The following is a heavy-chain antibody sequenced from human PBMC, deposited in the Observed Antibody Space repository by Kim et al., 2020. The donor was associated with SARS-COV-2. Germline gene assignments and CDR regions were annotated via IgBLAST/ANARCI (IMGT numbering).Heavy chain of an antibody. CDR2: IYHSGST. J-gene: IGHJ3*02. CDR1: GGSISSSNW. Sequence: SETLSLTCAVSGGSISSSNWWSWVRQPPGKGLEWIGEIYHSGSTNYNPSLKSRVTISVDKSKNQFSLKLSSVTAADTAVYYCARGGRRSLQLRNRDAFDIWGQGTMVTVSS. D-gene: IGHD5-12*01. V-gene: IGHV4-4*02. CDR3: ARGGRRSLQLRNRDAFDI.